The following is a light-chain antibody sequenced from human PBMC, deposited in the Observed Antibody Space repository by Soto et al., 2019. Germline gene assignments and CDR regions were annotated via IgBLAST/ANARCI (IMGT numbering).Light chain of an antibody. CDR3: CSYAGVSTVV. J-gene: IGLJ2*01. CDR2: EGS. Sequence: QSALTQPASVSGSPGQSITISCTGTSSDVGSYNLVSWYQQHPGKAPKLVIYEGSKRPSGVSNRFSGSKSGNTASLTISGLQAEDEADYYCCSYAGVSTVVFGGGTKVTVL. CDR1: SSDVGSYNL. V-gene: IGLV2-23*01.